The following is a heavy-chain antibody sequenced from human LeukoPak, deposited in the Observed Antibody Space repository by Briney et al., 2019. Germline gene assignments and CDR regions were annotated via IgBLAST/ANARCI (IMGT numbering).Heavy chain of an antibody. V-gene: IGHV3-30*04. D-gene: IGHD3-16*01. Sequence: GRSLRLSCAASGFNFNSYAVHWVRQAPGKGLEWVAFISYDGSNKYYADSVKGRFTISRDTSKTTVYLQMNSLRTDDTALYYCATELRILSWGVDAFDIWGRGTMVIVSS. J-gene: IGHJ3*02. CDR3: ATELRILSWGVDAFDI. CDR1: GFNFNSYA. CDR2: ISYDGSNK.